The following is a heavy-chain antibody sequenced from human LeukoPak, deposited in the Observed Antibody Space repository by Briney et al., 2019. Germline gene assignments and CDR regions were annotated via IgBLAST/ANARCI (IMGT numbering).Heavy chain of an antibody. V-gene: IGHV3-11*01. J-gene: IGHJ4*02. CDR2: ISSSCSTI. Sequence: GGSLRLSCAASGFTFSDYYMSWTRQAPGKGLEWVSYISSSCSTIYYADSVKGRFTISRDNANNSPDLQMNSLRAEDTAVYYCARAGSPIHWGQGTLVTVSS. CDR1: GFTFSDYY. CDR3: ARAGSPIH.